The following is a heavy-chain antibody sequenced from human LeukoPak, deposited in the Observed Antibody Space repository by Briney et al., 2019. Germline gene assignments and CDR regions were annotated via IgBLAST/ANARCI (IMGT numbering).Heavy chain of an antibody. D-gene: IGHD5-18*01. Sequence: SETLSLTCAVYGGSFSSYYWSWIRQPPGKGLEWIGYIYYSGSTNYNPSLKSRVTISVDTSKNQFSLKLSSVTAADTAVYYCARVGYSYGYGIYYYYYYMDVWGKGTTVTVSS. CDR2: IYYSGST. CDR1: GGSFSSYY. V-gene: IGHV4-59*01. CDR3: ARVGYSYGYGIYYYYYYMDV. J-gene: IGHJ6*03.